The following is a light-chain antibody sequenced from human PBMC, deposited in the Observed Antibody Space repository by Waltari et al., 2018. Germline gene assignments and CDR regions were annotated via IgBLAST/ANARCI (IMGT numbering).Light chain of an antibody. Sequence: QSALTQPASVSGSPGTSITISCPGASRDVVNYKLVSWYQQHPGKVPKLMIYEGNKRPSGISSRFSGSESGTTASLTISGLQTEDEADYYCGSYAGRTTWVFGGGTRLTVL. V-gene: IGLV2-23*01. CDR2: EGN. J-gene: IGLJ3*02. CDR1: SRDVVNYKL. CDR3: GSYAGRTTWV.